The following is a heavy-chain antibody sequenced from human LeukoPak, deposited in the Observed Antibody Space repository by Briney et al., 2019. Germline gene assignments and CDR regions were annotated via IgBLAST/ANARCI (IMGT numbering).Heavy chain of an antibody. CDR1: GGSFSGYY. CDR3: ARDAYYYGSGSDAFDI. Sequence: SETLSLTCAVYGGSFSGYYWSWIRQPAGKGLEWIGRIHSSGSTNYNPSLKSRVTMSVDTSKNQFSLKLSSVTAADTAVYYCARDAYYYGSGSDAFDIWGQGTMVTVSS. CDR2: IHSSGST. V-gene: IGHV4-59*10. J-gene: IGHJ3*02. D-gene: IGHD3-10*01.